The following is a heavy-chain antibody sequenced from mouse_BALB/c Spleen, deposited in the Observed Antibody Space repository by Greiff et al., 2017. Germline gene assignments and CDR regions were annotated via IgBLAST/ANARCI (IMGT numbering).Heavy chain of an antibody. CDR3: ARGRDYSSSFDY. CDR1: GFTFSSYA. J-gene: IGHJ2*01. D-gene: IGHD1-1*01. Sequence: EVKLMESGGGLVKPGGSLKLSCAASGFTFSSYAMPWVRQTPEKRLEWVASISSGGSTYYSDSVKGRFTISRDNARNILYLQMSRLRSEDTAMYYCARGRDYSSSFDYWGQGTTLTVSA. V-gene: IGHV5-6-5*01. CDR2: ISSGGST.